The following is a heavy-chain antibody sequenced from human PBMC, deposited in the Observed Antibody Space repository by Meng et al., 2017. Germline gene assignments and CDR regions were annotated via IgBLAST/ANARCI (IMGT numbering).Heavy chain of an antibody. Sequence: QVQPVQSGAGGNEAGASGKASCKASGNTFASAGISWVQQAPGPGLEWIGWISAYNGNTNYAQKLQGRVTMTTDTSTSTAYMELTGLSSDDTAVYYCARDTRDYWGQGTLVTVSS. CDR3: ARDTRDY. V-gene: IGHV1-18*01. J-gene: IGHJ4*02. CDR2: ISAYNGNT. CDR1: GNTFASAG. D-gene: IGHD1-1*01.